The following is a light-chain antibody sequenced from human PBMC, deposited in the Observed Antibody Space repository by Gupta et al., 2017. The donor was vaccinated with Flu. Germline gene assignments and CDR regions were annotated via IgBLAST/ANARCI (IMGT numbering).Light chain of an antibody. CDR3: QQYYSAPRT. J-gene: IGKJ1*01. Sequence: DIVMTQSPDSLAVSPGERATINCKSSQSVLYSSNNKSYLAWYQQKPGQPPQLLIYWASTRESGVPDRFSGSGSGTDFTLTISSLQAEDVAVYYCQQYYSAPRTFGQGTKVEIK. CDR1: QSVLYSSNNKSY. V-gene: IGKV4-1*01. CDR2: WAS.